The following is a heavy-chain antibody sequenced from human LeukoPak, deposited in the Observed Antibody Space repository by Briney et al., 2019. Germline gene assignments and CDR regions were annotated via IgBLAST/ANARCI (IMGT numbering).Heavy chain of an antibody. Sequence: SETLSLACTVSGSSINSGTFYWSWIRQPPGKGLEWIGSMYYDGSSYYNPSLKSQGTTSVDTSKNQFSLKLTSVTAVDTAVYFCARRFDSGSDDGEDYFDYWGQGTLVTVSS. CDR2: MYYDGSS. J-gene: IGHJ4*02. CDR3: ARRFDSGSDDGEDYFDY. V-gene: IGHV4-39*01. D-gene: IGHD1-26*01. CDR1: GSSINSGTFY.